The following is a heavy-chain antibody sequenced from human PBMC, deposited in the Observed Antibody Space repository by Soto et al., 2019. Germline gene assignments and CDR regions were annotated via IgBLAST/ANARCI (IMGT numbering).Heavy chain of an antibody. D-gene: IGHD2-15*01. J-gene: IGHJ5*02. CDR1: GFTFSDYY. CDR3: ARRADTDGGYCSGGSCPNWFDP. CDR2: ISSSGSTI. V-gene: IGHV3-11*01. Sequence: GGSLRLSCAAPGFTFSDYYMSWIRQAPGKGLEWVSYISSSGSTIYYADSVKGRFTISRDNAKNSLYLQMNSLRAEDTAVYYCARRADTDGGYCSGGSCPNWFDPWGQGTLVTVSS.